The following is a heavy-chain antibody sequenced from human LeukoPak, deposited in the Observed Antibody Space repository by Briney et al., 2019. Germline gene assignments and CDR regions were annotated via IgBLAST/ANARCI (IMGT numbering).Heavy chain of an antibody. CDR2: ISGSGGST. V-gene: IGHV3-23*01. CDR1: GFTFISYA. CDR3: AKMGTRYDFWSGSSYYYYGMDV. D-gene: IGHD3-3*01. J-gene: IGHJ6*02. Sequence: KLGGSLLLCCGVYGFTFISYAMSWVCRAPGRGLEWVSSISGSGGSTYYADSVKGRFTISRDNSKNTLYLQMNSLRAEDTAVYYCAKMGTRYDFWSGSSYYYYGMDVWGQGTTVTVSS.